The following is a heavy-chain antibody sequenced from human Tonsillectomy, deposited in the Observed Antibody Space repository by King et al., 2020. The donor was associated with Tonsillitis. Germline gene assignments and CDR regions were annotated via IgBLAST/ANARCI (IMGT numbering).Heavy chain of an antibody. Sequence: QVQLQESGPGLVKPSETLSLTCTVSGGSISSYYWSWILQPPGKGLEWIGYIYYSGSTNYNPSRKSLATISVDTSKNQFSLMLSPVTAADTAVYYCARDQNYYDSSGYYRGGFDYWGQGTLVTVSS. CDR2: IYYSGST. CDR3: ARDQNYYDSSGYYRGGFDY. CDR1: GGSISSYY. D-gene: IGHD3-22*01. J-gene: IGHJ4*02. V-gene: IGHV4-59*01.